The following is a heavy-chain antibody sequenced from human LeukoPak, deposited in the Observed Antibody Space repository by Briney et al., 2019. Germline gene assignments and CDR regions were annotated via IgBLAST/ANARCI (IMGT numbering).Heavy chain of an antibody. D-gene: IGHD3-10*01. CDR3: ARDKYGSGSYSWSKRLDS. V-gene: IGHV3-21*01. CDR2: LSSCSSYI. CDR1: GFTFSSYN. Sequence: GGSLRLSCAASGFTFSSYNMNWVRQAPGKGLEWVSFLSSCSSYIYYADSVKGRFTISRDNAKNSLYLQMNNLRAEDTAVYYCARDKYGSGSYSWSKRLDSWGQGTLVTVSS. J-gene: IGHJ4*02.